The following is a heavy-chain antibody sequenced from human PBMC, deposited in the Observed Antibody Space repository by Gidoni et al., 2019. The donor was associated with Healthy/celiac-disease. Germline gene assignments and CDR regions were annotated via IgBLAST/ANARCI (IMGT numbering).Heavy chain of an antibody. Sequence: QVQLVESGGGVVQPGSSRRLSCAASGFTFSSYGLPWVRQAPGKGLEWVAVIWYDGSNKYSADSVKGRFTISRDNSKNTLYLQMTSLRAEDTAVYYCARDRHYQQWLVLYYYYYGMDVWGQGTTVTVSS. V-gene: IGHV3-33*01. J-gene: IGHJ6*02. CDR1: GFTFSSYG. CDR3: ARDRHYQQWLVLYYYYYGMDV. CDR2: IWYDGSNK. D-gene: IGHD6-19*01.